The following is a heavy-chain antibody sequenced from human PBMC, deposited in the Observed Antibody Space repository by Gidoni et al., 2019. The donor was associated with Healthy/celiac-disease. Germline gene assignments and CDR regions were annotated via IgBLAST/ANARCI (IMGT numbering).Heavy chain of an antibody. Sequence: EVQLVESGGGLVKPGGSLRLCCAASGFTFSSYSMNWVRQAPGKGLEWVSSISSSSSYIYYADSVKGRFTISRDNAKNSLYLQMNSLRAEDTAVYYCAREYSSSSGPFDYWGQGTLVTVSS. V-gene: IGHV3-21*01. J-gene: IGHJ4*02. CDR1: GFTFSSYS. D-gene: IGHD6-6*01. CDR3: AREYSSSSGPFDY. CDR2: ISSSSSYI.